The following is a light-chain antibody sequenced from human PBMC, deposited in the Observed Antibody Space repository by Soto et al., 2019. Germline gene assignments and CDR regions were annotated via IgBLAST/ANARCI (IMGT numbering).Light chain of an antibody. Sequence: DIQMTQSPSTLSASVGYRFTITCRASQVISSWLAWYQQKPWKAPKLLIYAASSLESGVPSRFSGSGSGTEFTLTISSLQPDDFATYYCQQYNSYPRTFGQGTKGDIK. CDR2: AAS. CDR1: QVISSW. J-gene: IGKJ1*01. V-gene: IGKV1-5*01. CDR3: QQYNSYPRT.